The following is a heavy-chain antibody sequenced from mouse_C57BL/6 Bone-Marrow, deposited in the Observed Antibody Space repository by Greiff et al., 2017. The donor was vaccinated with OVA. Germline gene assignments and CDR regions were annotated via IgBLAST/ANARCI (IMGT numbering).Heavy chain of an antibody. V-gene: IGHV14-3*01. Sequence: VQLQQSVAELVRPGASVKLSCTASGFNIKNTYMHWVKQRPEQGLEWIGRIDPANSNTKYAPKFQGKATITADTSSNTAYLQLSSLTSEDTAIYFWARGAPQSYLVTWFCYWGQGTLVTVSA. CDR1: GFNIKNTY. CDR3: ARGAPQSYLVTWFCY. J-gene: IGHJ3*01. D-gene: IGHD2-12*01. CDR2: IDPANSNT.